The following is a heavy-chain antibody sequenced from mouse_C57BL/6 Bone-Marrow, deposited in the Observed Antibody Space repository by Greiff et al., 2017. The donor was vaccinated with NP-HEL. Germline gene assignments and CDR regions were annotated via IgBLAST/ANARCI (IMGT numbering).Heavy chain of an antibody. D-gene: IGHD1-1*01. CDR1: GFTFSSYT. CDR3: ARQAYYYGSSLDY. J-gene: IGHJ2*01. CDR2: ISGGGGNT. Sequence: EVQWVESGGGLVKPGGSLKLSCAASGFTFSSYTMSWVRQTPEKRLEWVATISGGGGNTYYPDSVKGRFTISRDNAKNTLYLQMSSLRSEDTALYYCARQAYYYGSSLDYWGQGTTLTVSS. V-gene: IGHV5-9*01.